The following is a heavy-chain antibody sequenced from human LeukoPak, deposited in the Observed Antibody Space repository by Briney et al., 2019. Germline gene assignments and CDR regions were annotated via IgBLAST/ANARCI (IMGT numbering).Heavy chain of an antibody. Sequence: GGSLRLSCAASRFTLSNYWMSWVRQAPGKGLEWVANIKQYESETYYVDSVKGRFTISRDNANNSLSLQMNSLRAEDAAVYYCARQRGSGCLDYWGQGTLVTVSS. CDR1: RFTLSNYW. J-gene: IGHJ4*02. D-gene: IGHD6-19*01. CDR3: ARQRGSGCLDY. V-gene: IGHV3-7*01. CDR2: IKQYESET.